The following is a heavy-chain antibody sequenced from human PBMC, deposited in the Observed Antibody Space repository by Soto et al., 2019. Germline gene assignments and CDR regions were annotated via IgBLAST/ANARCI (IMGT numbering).Heavy chain of an antibody. V-gene: IGHV3-11*06. CDR3: AREGTTVTDF. D-gene: IGHD4-17*01. J-gene: IGHJ4*02. Sequence: QVQLVESGGGLVKPGGSLRLSCVASGFTFNDYYMSWIRQAPGKGLEWVSYISSSSGDTNYADSVKGRFTISRDNARNSLYLQMNSLRAEDTAVYYCAREGTTVTDFWGQGTLVTVSS. CDR2: ISSSSGDT. CDR1: GFTFNDYY.